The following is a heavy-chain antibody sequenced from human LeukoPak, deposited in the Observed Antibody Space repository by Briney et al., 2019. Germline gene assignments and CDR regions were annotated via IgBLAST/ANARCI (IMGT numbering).Heavy chain of an antibody. CDR2: INSDRSST. CDR3: ARDASTVTRRRWPHDAFDI. Sequence: GGSLRLSCAASGFTFSNYWMHWVRQAPGKGLVWVSNINSDRSSTSYADSVKGRFTISRDNAKNTLYLQMNSLRDEDTAVYYCARDASTVTRRRWPHDAFDIWGQGTMVTVSS. J-gene: IGHJ3*02. D-gene: IGHD4-17*01. V-gene: IGHV3-74*01. CDR1: GFTFSNYW.